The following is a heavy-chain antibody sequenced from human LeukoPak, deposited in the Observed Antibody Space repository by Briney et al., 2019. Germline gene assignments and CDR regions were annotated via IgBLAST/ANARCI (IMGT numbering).Heavy chain of an antibody. CDR3: ARSPRYYGSGAFDL. Sequence: PSETLSLTCTVSGGSISSYYWSWIRQPPGKGLEWIGYIYYSGSTNYNPSLKSPVTMSVDTSKNQFSLKLSSVTAADTAVYYCARSPRYYGSGAFDLWGRGTLVTVSS. J-gene: IGHJ2*01. CDR1: GGSISSYY. V-gene: IGHV4-59*01. CDR2: IYYSGST. D-gene: IGHD3-10*01.